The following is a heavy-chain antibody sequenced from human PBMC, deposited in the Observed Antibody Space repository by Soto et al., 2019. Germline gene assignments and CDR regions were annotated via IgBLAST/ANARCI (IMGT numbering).Heavy chain of an antibody. V-gene: IGHV1-58*01. D-gene: IGHD1-26*01. CDR3: AAGVSSRPSTDYYYYGMDV. CDR1: GFTFTSSA. CDR2: IVVGSGNT. J-gene: IGHJ6*02. Sequence: SVKVSCKASGFTFTSSAVQWVRQARGQRLEWIGWIVVGSGNTNYALKFQERVTITRDMSTSTAYMELSSLRSEDTAVYYCAAGVSSRPSTDYYYYGMDVWGQGTTVTVSS.